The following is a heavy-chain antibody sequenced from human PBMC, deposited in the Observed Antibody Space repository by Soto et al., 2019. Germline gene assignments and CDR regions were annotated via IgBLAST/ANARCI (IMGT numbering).Heavy chain of an antibody. CDR1: GFTFGSYW. CDR2: INSDGSTT. Sequence: EVQLVESGGDLVKPGGSLRLSCAASGFTFGSYWMHWVRQAPGKGLVWVSRINSDGSTTNYGDSVKGRFTISRDNAKSTLYLQMNSLRAEDTAVYYCARAGWYRFDYWGQGTLLTVSS. CDR3: ARAGWYRFDY. J-gene: IGHJ4*02. D-gene: IGHD2-15*01. V-gene: IGHV3-74*01.